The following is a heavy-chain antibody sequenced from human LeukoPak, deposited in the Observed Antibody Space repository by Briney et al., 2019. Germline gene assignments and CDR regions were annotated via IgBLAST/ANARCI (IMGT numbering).Heavy chain of an antibody. CDR2: IIPIFGTA. CDR3: ARGSHVVLRFLEWLY. J-gene: IGHJ4*02. V-gene: IGHV1-69*13. CDR1: GYTLTELS. D-gene: IGHD3-3*01. Sequence: SVKVSCKVSGYTLTELSMHWVRQAPGQGLEWMGGIIPIFGTANYAQKFQGRVTITADESTSTAYMELSSLRSEDTAVYYCARGSHVVLRFLEWLYWGQGTLVTVSS.